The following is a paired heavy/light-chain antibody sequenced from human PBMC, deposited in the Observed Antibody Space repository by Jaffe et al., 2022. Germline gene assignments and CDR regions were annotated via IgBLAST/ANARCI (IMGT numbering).Heavy chain of an antibody. V-gene: IGHV1-69*01. J-gene: IGHJ5*02. CDR1: GGTFSSYA. D-gene: IGHD3-3*01. CDR3: ARAGGLRFLEWSRGTYNWFDP. CDR2: IIPIFGTA. Sequence: QVQLVQSGAEVKKPGSSVKVSCKASGGTFSSYAISWVRQAPGQGLEWMGGIIPIFGTANYAQKFQGRVTITADESTSTAYMELSSLRSEDTAVYYCARAGGLRFLEWSRGTYNWFDPWGQGTLVTVSS.
Light chain of an antibody. Sequence: QSVLTQPPSVSAAPGQKVTISCSGSSSNIGNNYVSWYQQLPGTAPKLLIYDNNKRPSGIPDRFSGSKSGTSATLGITGLQTGDEADYYCGTWDSSLSAGWVFGGGTKLTVL. CDR1: SSNIGNNY. J-gene: IGLJ3*02. V-gene: IGLV1-51*01. CDR2: DNN. CDR3: GTWDSSLSAGWV.